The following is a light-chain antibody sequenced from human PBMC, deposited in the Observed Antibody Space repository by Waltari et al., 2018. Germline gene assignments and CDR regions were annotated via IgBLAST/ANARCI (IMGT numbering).Light chain of an antibody. Sequence: DIQVTQSPSSLSASVGDRVTIPCRTSQSISTSLNWYQQKPGKPPKLLIFAASALQSGVSSRFSGSGSQTDFTLTIRNLQPEDFATYYCQQSYSTAWTFGQGTKVEIK. J-gene: IGKJ1*01. V-gene: IGKV1-39*01. CDR3: QQSYSTAWT. CDR1: QSISTS. CDR2: AAS.